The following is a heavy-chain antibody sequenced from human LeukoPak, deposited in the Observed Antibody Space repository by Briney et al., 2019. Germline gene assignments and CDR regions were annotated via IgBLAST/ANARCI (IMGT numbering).Heavy chain of an antibody. J-gene: IGHJ5*02. D-gene: IGHD3-22*01. V-gene: IGHV1-69*01. CDR1: GGTFSSYA. Sequence: SVKVSCKASGGTFSSYAISWVRQAPGQGLEWMGGIIPIFGTANYAQEFQGRVTITADESTSTAYMELSSLRSEDTAFYYCARVLRSYYDRSGYYYVGWFDPWGQGTLVTVSS. CDR3: ARVLRSYYDRSGYYYVGWFDP. CDR2: IIPIFGTA.